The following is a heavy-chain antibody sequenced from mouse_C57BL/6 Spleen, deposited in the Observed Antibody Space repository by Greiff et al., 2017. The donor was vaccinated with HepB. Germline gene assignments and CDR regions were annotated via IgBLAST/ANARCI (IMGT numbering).Heavy chain of an antibody. D-gene: IGHD2-1*01. J-gene: IGHJ2*01. CDR1: GFTFSDYY. V-gene: IGHV5-16*01. Sequence: EVKLVDSEGGLVQPGSSMKLSCTASGFTFSDYYMAWVRQVPEKGLEWVANINYDGSSTYYLDSLKSRFIISRDNAKNILYLQMSSLKSEDTATYYCARAGIYSYYFDYWGQGTTLTVSS. CDR2: INYDGSST. CDR3: ARAGIYSYYFDY.